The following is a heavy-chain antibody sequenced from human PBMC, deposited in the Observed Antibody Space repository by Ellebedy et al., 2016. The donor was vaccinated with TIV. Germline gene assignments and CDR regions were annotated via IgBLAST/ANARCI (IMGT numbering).Heavy chain of an antibody. Sequence: SETLSLTCSVSGGSISSSSYHWGWIRQPPGKGLEWIGSIHYSGSTNYNPSLKSRVTISVDTSKNQFSLKLSSVTAADTAVYYCARLVVTAHVGEYYFDYWGQGTLVTVSS. CDR1: GGSISSSSYH. CDR3: ARLVVTAHVGEYYFDY. CDR2: IHYSGST. D-gene: IGHD4-23*01. J-gene: IGHJ4*02. V-gene: IGHV4-39*07.